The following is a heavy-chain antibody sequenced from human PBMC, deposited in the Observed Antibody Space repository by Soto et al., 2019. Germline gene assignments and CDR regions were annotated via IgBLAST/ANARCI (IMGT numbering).Heavy chain of an antibody. D-gene: IGHD3-22*01. CDR1: GFTFSIYW. CDR2: INSDGSST. Sequence: GSLRLSCAASGFTFSIYWMHWFRQAPGKGLVWVSRINSDGSSTSYADSVKGRFTISRDNAKNTLYLQMNSLRAEDTAVYYCARDIVVPPFDYWGQGTLVTVSS. J-gene: IGHJ4*02. CDR3: ARDIVVPPFDY. V-gene: IGHV3-74*01.